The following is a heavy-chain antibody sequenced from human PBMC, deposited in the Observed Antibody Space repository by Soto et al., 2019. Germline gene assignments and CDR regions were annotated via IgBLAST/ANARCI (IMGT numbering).Heavy chain of an antibody. CDR2: ISYDGSNK. J-gene: IGHJ4*02. CDR1: GFTFSSYG. D-gene: IGHD2-15*01. V-gene: IGHV3-30*03. CDR3: ARGGRSGYFDY. Sequence: QVQLVESGGGMVQPGRSLRLSCAASGFTFSSYGMHWVRQAPGKGLEWVAVISYDGSNKYYADSVKGRFTISRDNSKNTLYLQMNSLRAEDTAVYYCARGGRSGYFDYWGQGTLVTVSS.